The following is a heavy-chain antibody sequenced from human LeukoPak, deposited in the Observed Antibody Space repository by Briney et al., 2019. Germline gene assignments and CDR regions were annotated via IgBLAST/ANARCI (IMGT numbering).Heavy chain of an antibody. CDR2: IYYSGST. D-gene: IGHD2-2*01. V-gene: IGHV4-59*01. CDR3: ARSPGDIVVVPAYDFDY. J-gene: IGHJ4*02. CDR1: GGSISSYY. Sequence: SETLSLTCTVSGGSISSYYWSWIRQPPGKGLEWIGYIYYSGSTNYNPSLKSRVTISVDTSKNQFSLKLSSVTAADTAVYYRARSPGDIVVVPAYDFDYWGQGTLVTVSS.